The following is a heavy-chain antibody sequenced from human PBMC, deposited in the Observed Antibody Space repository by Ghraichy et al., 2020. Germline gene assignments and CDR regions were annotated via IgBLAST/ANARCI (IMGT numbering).Heavy chain of an antibody. CDR3: ARGRPAATYYYYYGMDV. CDR2: INHSGST. V-gene: IGHV4-34*01. J-gene: IGHJ6*02. CDR1: GGSFSGYY. Sequence: SETLSLTCAVYGGSFSGYYWSWIRQPPGKRLEWIGEINHSGSTNYNPSLKSRVTISVDTSKNQFSLKLSSVTAADTAVYYCARGRPAATYYYYYGMDVWGQGTTVTVSS. D-gene: IGHD6-13*01.